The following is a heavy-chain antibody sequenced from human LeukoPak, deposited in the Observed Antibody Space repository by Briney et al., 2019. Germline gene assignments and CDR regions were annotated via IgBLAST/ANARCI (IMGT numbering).Heavy chain of an antibody. CDR2: TYTTGST. J-gene: IGHJ4*02. Sequence: SSETLSLTCTVSGGSISPYYWSWIRQPAGKGLEWIGRTYTTGSTNYNPSLKSRVTMSVDTSRNQFSPKLSSVTAADTAMYYCARNSRYGEFDYWGQGTLVTVSS. D-gene: IGHD4-17*01. CDR3: ARNSRYGEFDY. V-gene: IGHV4-4*07. CDR1: GGSISPYY.